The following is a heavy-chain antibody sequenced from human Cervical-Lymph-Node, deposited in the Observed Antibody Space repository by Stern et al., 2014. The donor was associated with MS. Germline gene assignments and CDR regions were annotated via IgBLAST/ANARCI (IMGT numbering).Heavy chain of an antibody. CDR3: ARDLCVISGNQRGGSYFDY. D-gene: IGHD3-10*01. CDR2: ISAYNGDT. Sequence: QVQLVQSGAEVKKPGASVRVSCKASGYTFTNYDITWVRQAPGQGLEWMGWISAYNGDTNYAQNLQGRVTMTTDTSTSTAYMELRSLRSDDTAVYYCARDLCVISGNQRGGSYFDYWGQGTLVTVSS. J-gene: IGHJ4*02. V-gene: IGHV1-18*01. CDR1: GYTFTNYD.